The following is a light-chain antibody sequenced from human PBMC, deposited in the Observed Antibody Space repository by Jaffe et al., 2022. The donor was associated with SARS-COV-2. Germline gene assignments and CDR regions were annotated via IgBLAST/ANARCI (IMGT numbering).Light chain of an antibody. J-gene: IGKJ1*01. CDR1: QSVSRF. Sequence: EIVLTQSPATLSLSPGERATLSCRASQSVSRFLAWYQQKPGQAPRLLIYDASNRATGIPARFSGSGSGTDFTLTISSLEPEDSAVYYCQQRSNWRTFGQGTKVEIK. V-gene: IGKV3-11*01. CDR3: QQRSNWRT. CDR2: DAS.